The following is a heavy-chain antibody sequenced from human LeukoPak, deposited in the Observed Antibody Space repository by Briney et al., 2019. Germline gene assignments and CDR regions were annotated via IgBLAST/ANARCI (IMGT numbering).Heavy chain of an antibody. CDR3: ARAREGIDY. D-gene: IGHD1-26*01. J-gene: IGHJ4*02. CDR2: IWYDGSNK. CDR1: GFTFSSYG. V-gene: IGHV3-33*01. Sequence: GRSLRLSCAASGFTFSSYGMHWVRQAPGKGLEWVAVIWYDGSNKYNADSVKGRFTISRDNSKNTLYLQMNSLRAEDTAVYYCARAREGIDYWGQGTLVTVSS.